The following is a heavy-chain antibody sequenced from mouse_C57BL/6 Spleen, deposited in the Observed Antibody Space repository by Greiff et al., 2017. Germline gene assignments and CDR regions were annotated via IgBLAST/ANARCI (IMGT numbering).Heavy chain of an antibody. CDR1: GYSITSGYD. CDR3: AREPYSNSNWYFDV. CDR2: ISYSGST. Sequence: EVKLMESGPGMVKPSQSLSLTCTVTGYSITSGYDWHWIRHFPGNKLEWMGYISYSGSTNYNPSLKSRISITHDTSKNHFFLKLNSVTTEDTATYYCAREPYSNSNWYFDVWGTGTTVTVSS. V-gene: IGHV3-1*01. D-gene: IGHD2-5*01. J-gene: IGHJ1*03.